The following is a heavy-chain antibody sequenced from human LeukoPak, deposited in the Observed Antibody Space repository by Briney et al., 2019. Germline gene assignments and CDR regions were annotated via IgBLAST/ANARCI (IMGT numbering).Heavy chain of an antibody. D-gene: IGHD6-13*01. CDR1: GYTFTSYG. V-gene: IGHV1-18*01. CDR2: ISDYNGYT. J-gene: IGHJ4*02. Sequence: ASVKVSCKASGYTFTSYGISWVRQAPGQGLEWMGWISDYNGYTNYAQKFQGRVTMTTDTSTSTAYMELRSLRSDDTAVYYCAREGLYSSSWYWLAFSGQIDYWGQGTLVTVSS. CDR3: AREGLYSSSWYWLAFSGQIDY.